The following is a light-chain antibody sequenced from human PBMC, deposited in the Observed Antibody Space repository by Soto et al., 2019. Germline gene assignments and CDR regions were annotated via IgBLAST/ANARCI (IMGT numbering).Light chain of an antibody. J-gene: IGLJ1*01. Sequence: QSALTQPPSASGSPGQSVTISCTGTSSDVGNYDSVSWYQHHPGKAPQAVIYEVNKRPSGVPDRFSGSKSGNTASLTVSGLQAEDEGDYYCSSNAGSNNYVFGTGTKLTVL. V-gene: IGLV2-8*01. CDR3: SSNAGSNNYV. CDR1: SSDVGNYDS. CDR2: EVN.